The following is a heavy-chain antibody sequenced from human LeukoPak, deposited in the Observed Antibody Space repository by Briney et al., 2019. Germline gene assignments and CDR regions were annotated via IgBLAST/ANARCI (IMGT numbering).Heavy chain of an antibody. V-gene: IGHV4-39*01. CDR3: ARQYSSGWYLGRPYYYMDV. J-gene: IGHJ6*03. CDR1: GGSISSSSYY. CDR2: IYYSGST. D-gene: IGHD6-19*01. Sequence: SETLSLTCTVSGGSISSSSYYWGWIRQPPGKGLEWIGSIYYSGSTYYNPSLKSRVTISVDTSKNQFSLKLSSVTAADTAVYYCARQYSSGWYLGRPYYYMDVWGKGTTVTVSS.